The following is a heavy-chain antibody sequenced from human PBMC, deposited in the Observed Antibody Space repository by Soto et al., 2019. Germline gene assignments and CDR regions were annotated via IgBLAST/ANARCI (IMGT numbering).Heavy chain of an antibody. V-gene: IGHV1-69*06. CDR3: ARVTTKYYYDSSGYYELDY. D-gene: IGHD3-22*01. J-gene: IGHJ4*02. CDR1: GGTFSSYA. CDR2: IIPIFGTA. Sequence: SVKVSCKASGGTFSSYAISWVRQAPGQGLEWMGGIIPIFGTANYAQKFQCRVTITADKSTSTAYMELSSLRSEDTAVYYCARVTTKYYYDSSGYYELDYWGQGTLGTVSS.